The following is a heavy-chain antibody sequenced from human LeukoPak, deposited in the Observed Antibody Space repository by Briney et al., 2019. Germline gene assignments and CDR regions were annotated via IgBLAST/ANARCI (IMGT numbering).Heavy chain of an antibody. CDR2: ISYDGSNK. D-gene: IGHD4-23*01. CDR3: AKVRATVVTQGPFDY. Sequence: GRSLRLSCAASGFTFSSYGMHWVRQAPGKGLEWVAVISYDGSNKYYADSVKGRFTISRDNSKNTLYLQMNSLRAEDTAVYYCAKVRATVVTQGPFDYWGQGTLVTVSS. J-gene: IGHJ4*02. V-gene: IGHV3-30*18. CDR1: GFTFSSYG.